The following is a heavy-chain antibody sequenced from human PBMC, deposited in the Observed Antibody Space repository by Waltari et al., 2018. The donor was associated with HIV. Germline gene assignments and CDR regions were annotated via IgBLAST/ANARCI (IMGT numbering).Heavy chain of an antibody. Sequence: EVQLLESGGGLLQPGGSLRLSCAASGFTFRSYALRWVRQAPGKGLEWVSAISGSGGSTYYADSVKGRFTISRDNSKNTLYLQMNSLRAEDTAVYYCAKEYYYDSSWGYFDYWGQGTLVTVSS. V-gene: IGHV3-23*01. CDR3: AKEYYYDSSWGYFDY. CDR2: ISGSGGST. D-gene: IGHD3-22*01. CDR1: GFTFRSYA. J-gene: IGHJ4*02.